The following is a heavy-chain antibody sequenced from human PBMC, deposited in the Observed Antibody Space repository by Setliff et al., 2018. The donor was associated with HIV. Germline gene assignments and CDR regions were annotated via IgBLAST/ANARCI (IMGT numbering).Heavy chain of an antibody. CDR1: GFSLENFD. Sequence: AGGSLRLSCTVVGFSLENFDMHWIRQAPGKGLEWVSLLWRDEVGEYYADSVKGRFSISRDRSRNTVSLQMNSLRAEDTAVYYCARDGLNYYDGSGRVYYYYYMDVWGKGTTVTVSS. J-gene: IGHJ6*03. D-gene: IGHD3-22*01. CDR3: ARDGLNYYDGSGRVYYYYYMDV. CDR2: LWRDEVGE. V-gene: IGHV3-33*08.